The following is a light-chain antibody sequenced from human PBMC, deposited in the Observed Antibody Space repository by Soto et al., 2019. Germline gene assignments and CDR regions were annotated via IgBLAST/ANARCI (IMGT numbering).Light chain of an antibody. CDR2: DTS. Sequence: EIVLTQSPATVSLSPGERVTLSCRASQSVSSCLAWYQQKPGQAPRLLIYDTSIRAAAIPARFSGGGSGIDFTLTISSLEPEDFAVYFCQQCGTRPPITFGQGTRLEIK. J-gene: IGKJ5*01. CDR3: QQCGTRPPIT. CDR1: QSVSSC. V-gene: IGKV3-11*01.